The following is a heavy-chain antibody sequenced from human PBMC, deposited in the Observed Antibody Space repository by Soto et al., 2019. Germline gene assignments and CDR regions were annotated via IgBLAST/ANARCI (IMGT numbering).Heavy chain of an antibody. D-gene: IGHD5-18*01. V-gene: IGHV3-23*01. Sequence: GGSLRLSCAASGFTFSSYAMSWVRQAPGKGLEWVSAISGSGGSTYYADSVKGRFTISRDNSKNTLYLQMNSLRAEDTAVYYCAKDFSVGWLWLSSGMDVWGQGTTVTVSS. CDR3: AKDFSVGWLWLSSGMDV. CDR1: GFTFSSYA. CDR2: ISGSGGST. J-gene: IGHJ6*02.